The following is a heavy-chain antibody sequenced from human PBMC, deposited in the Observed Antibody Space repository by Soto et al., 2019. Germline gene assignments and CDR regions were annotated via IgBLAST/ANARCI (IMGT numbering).Heavy chain of an antibody. Sequence: VGSLRLSCAASGFTFGSHAMSWVRQAPGMGLEWVSAISGSGDRTYYADSVKGRFTISRDTSKNTLSLQMNSLRAEDTALYYCAKSFSSNWYDYFNYWGQGTLVTVSS. J-gene: IGHJ4*02. CDR2: ISGSGDRT. CDR3: AKSFSSNWYDYFNY. CDR1: GFTFGSHA. V-gene: IGHV3-23*01. D-gene: IGHD6-13*01.